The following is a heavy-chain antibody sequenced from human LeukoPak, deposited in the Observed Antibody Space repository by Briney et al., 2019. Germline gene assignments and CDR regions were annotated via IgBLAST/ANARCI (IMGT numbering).Heavy chain of an antibody. Sequence: KTGGSLRLSCAATGFTFSDYYMSWIRQAPGKGLEWVSYISSSGSTIYYADSVKGRFTISRDNAKNSLYLQMNSLRAEDTAVYYCARSGWIYSGEDKTFDYWGQGTLVTVSS. D-gene: IGHD5-12*01. CDR2: ISSSGSTI. J-gene: IGHJ4*02. CDR3: ARSGWIYSGEDKTFDY. V-gene: IGHV3-11*01. CDR1: GFTFSDYY.